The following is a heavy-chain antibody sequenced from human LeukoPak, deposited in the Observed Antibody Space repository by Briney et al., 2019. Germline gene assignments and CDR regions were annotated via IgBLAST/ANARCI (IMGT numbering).Heavy chain of an antibody. D-gene: IGHD2-2*01. J-gene: IGHJ5*02. CDR3: AKFAATSSNWFDP. Sequence: GGSLRLSCAASGFTFSTYGMHWVRQAPGKGLEWVAVISYDGSNQYYADSVKGRFTISRDNSKKTLFLHMNSLRSEDTAVYYCAKFAATSSNWFDPWGQGTLVTVSS. CDR1: GFTFSTYG. CDR2: ISYDGSNQ. V-gene: IGHV3-30*18.